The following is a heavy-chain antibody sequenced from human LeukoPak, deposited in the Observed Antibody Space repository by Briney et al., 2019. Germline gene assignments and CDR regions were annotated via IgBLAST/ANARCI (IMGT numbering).Heavy chain of an antibody. CDR1: GFTFSSYG. Sequence: GGSLRLSCAASGFTFSSYGMHWVRQAPGKGLEWVAVISYDGSIKYYADSVKGRFTISRDNSKNTLYLQMNSLRAEDTAVYYCAKDGSYSSSMDYWGQGTLVTVSS. V-gene: IGHV3-30*18. CDR3: AKDGSYSSSMDY. D-gene: IGHD6-6*01. CDR2: ISYDGSIK. J-gene: IGHJ4*02.